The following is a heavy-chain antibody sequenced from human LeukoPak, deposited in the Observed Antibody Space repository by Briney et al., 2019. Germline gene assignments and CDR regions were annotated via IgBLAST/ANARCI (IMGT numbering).Heavy chain of an antibody. D-gene: IGHD2-2*01. Sequence: GASVKVSCKASGYTFTGYYMHWVRQAPGQGLEWMGWINPNSGGTNYAQKFQGRVTMTRDTSISTAYMELSRLRSDDTAVYYCAREYCTSCYGPEGDYRDAFDIWGQGTMVTVSS. J-gene: IGHJ3*02. CDR3: AREYCTSCYGPEGDYRDAFDI. CDR1: GYTFTGYY. CDR2: INPNSGGT. V-gene: IGHV1-2*02.